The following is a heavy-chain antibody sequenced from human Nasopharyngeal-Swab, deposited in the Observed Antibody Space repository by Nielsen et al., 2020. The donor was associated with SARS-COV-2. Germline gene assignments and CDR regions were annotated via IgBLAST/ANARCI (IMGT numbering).Heavy chain of an antibody. J-gene: IGHJ4*02. CDR2: IRSKAYGGTT. Sequence: WIRQPPGKGLEWVGFIRSKAYGGTTEYAVSVKGRFTISRDDSKSIAYLQMNSLKTEDTAVYYCTRGGDCSGGSCQTWIQLWADYWGQGTLVTVSS. D-gene: IGHD2-15*01. V-gene: IGHV3-49*02. CDR3: TRGGDCSGGSCQTWIQLWADY.